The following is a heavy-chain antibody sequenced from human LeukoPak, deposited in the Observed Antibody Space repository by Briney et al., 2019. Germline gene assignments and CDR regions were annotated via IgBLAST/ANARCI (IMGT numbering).Heavy chain of an antibody. Sequence: PSETLSLTCTVSGDSISPSCYYWGWIRQPPGKGLEWLGSIYYSGSTFYNPSLKSRVTISVDTSKNQFSLHLYSVTAADTAVFYCATSYYYDDRQIDYWGQGTLVTVSS. CDR3: ATSYYYDDRQIDY. J-gene: IGHJ4*02. CDR1: GDSISPSCYY. V-gene: IGHV4-39*01. D-gene: IGHD3-22*01. CDR2: IYYSGST.